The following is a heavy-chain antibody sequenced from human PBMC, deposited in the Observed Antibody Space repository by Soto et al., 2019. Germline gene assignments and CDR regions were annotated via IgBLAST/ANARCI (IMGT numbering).Heavy chain of an antibody. CDR1: GGSISSYF. Sequence: QVQLQESGPGLVKPSETLSLTCTVSGGSISSYFWSWIRQPPWKGLEWIGYIYYTGSTTYSHSLQCGVTISVDPSKTHFSLQLCSVPSADTAVYYCANFNWYFDLWGRGTLVTVSS. J-gene: IGHJ2*01. CDR2: IYYTGST. CDR3: ANFNWYFDL. V-gene: IGHV4-59*01.